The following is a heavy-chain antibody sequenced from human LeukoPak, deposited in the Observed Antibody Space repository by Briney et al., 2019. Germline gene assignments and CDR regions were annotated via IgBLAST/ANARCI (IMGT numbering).Heavy chain of an antibody. CDR3: ASPTSPMGRGVISHAFDI. CDR2: IYYSGST. CDR1: GGSISSSSYY. D-gene: IGHD3-10*01. V-gene: IGHV4-39*01. J-gene: IGHJ3*02. Sequence: NSSETLSLTCTVSGGSISSSSYYWGWIRQPPGKGLEWIGSIYYSGSTYYNPSLKSRVTISVDTSKNQFSLTLSSVTAADTAVYYCASPTSPMGRGVISHAFDIWGQGTMVTVSS.